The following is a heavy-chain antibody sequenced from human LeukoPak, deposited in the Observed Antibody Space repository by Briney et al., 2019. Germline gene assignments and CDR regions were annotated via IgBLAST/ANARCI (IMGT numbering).Heavy chain of an antibody. Sequence: SETLSLTCAVQGGSLKGYHWNWIRQSPGKGLEWIGEINDRGRTNYNPSLKSRVTLSVDTSKKQFSLKLSSVTAADTAVYYCARDPATVVTLPYYFDFWGQGTLVTVSS. V-gene: IGHV4-34*01. J-gene: IGHJ4*02. CDR1: GGSLKGYH. CDR2: INDRGRT. CDR3: ARDPATVVTLPYYFDF. D-gene: IGHD4-23*01.